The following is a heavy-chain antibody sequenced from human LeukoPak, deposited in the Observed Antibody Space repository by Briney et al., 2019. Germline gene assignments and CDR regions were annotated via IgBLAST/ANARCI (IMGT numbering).Heavy chain of an antibody. CDR1: EYSFASYW. J-gene: IGHJ4*02. V-gene: IGHV5-51*01. D-gene: IGHD3-16*01. Sequence: GESLKISCKGFEYSFASYWIGWVRQMPGKGLEWMGIIYPGDSDTRYSPSFQGQVTISADKSISTAYLQWSSLKASDTAMYYCARRAYGDAGYLAYWGQGTLVTVSS. CDR2: IYPGDSDT. CDR3: ARRAYGDAGYLAY.